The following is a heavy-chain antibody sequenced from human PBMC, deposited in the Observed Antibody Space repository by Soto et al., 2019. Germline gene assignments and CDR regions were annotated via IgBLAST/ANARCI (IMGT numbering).Heavy chain of an antibody. V-gene: IGHV1-3*01. CDR3: ATYVGYSNTCLSH. J-gene: IGHJ4*02. CDR2: IKAGNGDI. Sequence: ASVKVSCKASGYTVTSPATDWVRQAPGQRLEWMGWIKAGNGDIKYSQKFQGRVTFTTDTSANTAYMELSSLRSEDTAVYYCATYVGYSNTCLSHWGQGTLVTVSS. CDR1: GYTVTSPA. D-gene: IGHD6-13*01.